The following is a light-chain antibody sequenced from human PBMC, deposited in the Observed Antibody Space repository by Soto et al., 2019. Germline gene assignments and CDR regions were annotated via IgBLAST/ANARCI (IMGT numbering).Light chain of an antibody. CDR2: DAS. V-gene: IGKV3-11*01. CDR1: QSVSNY. Sequence: EIVLTQSPATLSLSPGERVTLSCRASQSVSNYLAWYQQKPGQAPRLLIYDASNREPGIPARFSGSGSGTDFTITTTSLEDDDVAVYYCWQRSIWPPLFGGGTKVDIK. CDR3: WQRSIWPPL. J-gene: IGKJ3*01.